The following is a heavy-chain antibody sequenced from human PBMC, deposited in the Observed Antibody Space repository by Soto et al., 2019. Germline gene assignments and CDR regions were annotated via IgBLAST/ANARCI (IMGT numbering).Heavy chain of an antibody. J-gene: IGHJ3*02. CDR1: GFTFSVFA. Sequence: EVQLLESGGGLVQPGGSLRLSCAASGFTFSVFAMSWVRQAPGKGLELVATISGRGENTYYADSVKGRFTISRDNSKNTLHLQMKSVRGEDTAVYYCAKDRGTGDYGVNAVDIWGQGTMVTVAS. D-gene: IGHD7-27*01. V-gene: IGHV3-23*01. CDR2: ISGRGENT. CDR3: AKDRGTGDYGVNAVDI.